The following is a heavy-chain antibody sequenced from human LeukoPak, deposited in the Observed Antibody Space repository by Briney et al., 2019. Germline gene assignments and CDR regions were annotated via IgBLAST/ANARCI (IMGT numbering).Heavy chain of an antibody. Sequence: PSETLSLTCTVSGGSISSSSYYWGWLRQPPGKGLEWIGEINHSGSTNYNPSLKSRVTISVDTSKNQFSLKLSSVTAADTAVYYCARQNSPPYYYGSGSYYWGYWGQGTLVTVSS. J-gene: IGHJ4*02. CDR3: ARQNSPPYYYGSGSYYWGY. CDR1: GGSISSSSYY. V-gene: IGHV4-39*01. D-gene: IGHD3-10*01. CDR2: INHSGST.